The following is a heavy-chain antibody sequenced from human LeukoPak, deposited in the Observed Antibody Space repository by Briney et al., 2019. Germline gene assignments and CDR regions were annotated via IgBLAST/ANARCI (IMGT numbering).Heavy chain of an antibody. Sequence: GGSLRLSCAASGFTFSSYSMNWVRQAPGKGLGWVSSISSSSSYIYYADSVKGRFTISRDNAKNSLYLQMNSLRAEDTAVYYCAKDLYYGDYHFDYWGQGTLVTVSS. CDR1: GFTFSSYS. D-gene: IGHD4-17*01. J-gene: IGHJ4*02. V-gene: IGHV3-21*01. CDR2: ISSSSSYI. CDR3: AKDLYYGDYHFDY.